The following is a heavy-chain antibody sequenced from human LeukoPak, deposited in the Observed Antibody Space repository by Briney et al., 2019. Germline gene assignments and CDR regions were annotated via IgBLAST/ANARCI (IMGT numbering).Heavy chain of an antibody. CDR2: IRSKAYGGTT. V-gene: IGHV3-49*03. Sequence: PGGSLRLSCTASGFTFGDYAMSWLRQAPGKGLEWVGFIRSKAYGGTTECAASVKGRFTISRDDSKSIAYLQMNSLKTEDTAVYYCTREGVLAAAGRDYWGQGTLVTVSS. CDR3: TREGVLAAAGRDY. J-gene: IGHJ4*02. D-gene: IGHD6-13*01. CDR1: GFTFGDYA.